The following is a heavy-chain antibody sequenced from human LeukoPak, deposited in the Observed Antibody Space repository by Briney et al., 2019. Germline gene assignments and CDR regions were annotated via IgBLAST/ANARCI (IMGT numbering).Heavy chain of an antibody. J-gene: IGHJ5*02. Sequence: PGGSLRLSCAASGFTFSSYAMSRVRQAPGRGLEWVSAISGSGGSTYYADSVKGRFTISRDNSKNTLFLQMNSLRAEDTAVYYCAKDPDSGSYLNWFDPWGQGTLVTVSS. CDR2: ISGSGGST. CDR3: AKDPDSGSYLNWFDP. CDR1: GFTFSSYA. V-gene: IGHV3-23*01. D-gene: IGHD1-26*01.